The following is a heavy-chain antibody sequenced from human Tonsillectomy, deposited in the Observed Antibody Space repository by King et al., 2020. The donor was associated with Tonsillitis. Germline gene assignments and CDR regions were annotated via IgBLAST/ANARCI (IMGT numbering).Heavy chain of an antibody. V-gene: IGHV4-59*08. CDR1: GGSISPFY. J-gene: IGHJ6*03. CDR2: IYYIGST. D-gene: IGHD3-22*01. CDR3: ARSDYYYNGRYYYYYMDV. Sequence: VQLQESGPGLVKPSETLSLTCTVSGGSISPFYWSWIRQPPGKGLEWIGYIYYIGSTNYNPSLKSRVTISVDTSKNQFSLTLSSVTAADTAVYYCARSDYYYNGRYYYYYMDVWGKGTTVTVS.